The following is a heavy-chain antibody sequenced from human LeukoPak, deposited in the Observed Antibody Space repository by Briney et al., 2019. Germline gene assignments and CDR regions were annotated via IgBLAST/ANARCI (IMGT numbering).Heavy chain of an antibody. CDR2: AGWAGGTT. Sequence: GGSLRLSCATSGFNFDRYTIHWVRQAPGKGLEWVSLAGWAGGTTFYSNSVRGRFTISRDSGRKSVYLQMNSLTTDDTAFYFCAKELDTMFFDYWGQGALVTVSS. V-gene: IGHV3-43*01. D-gene: IGHD3-10*02. CDR1: GFNFDRYT. J-gene: IGHJ4*02. CDR3: AKELDTMFFDY.